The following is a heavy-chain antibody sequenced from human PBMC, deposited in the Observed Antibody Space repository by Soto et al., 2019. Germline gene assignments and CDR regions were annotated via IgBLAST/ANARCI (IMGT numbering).Heavy chain of an antibody. CDR3: ARLYWSSSWQVFDY. D-gene: IGHD6-13*01. CDR1: GGSISSSSYY. V-gene: IGHV4-39*01. CDR2: IYYSGST. J-gene: IGHJ4*02. Sequence: PSETLSLTCTVSGGSISSSSYYWGWIRQPPGKGLEWIGSIYYSGSTYYNPSLKSRVTISVDTSKNQFSLKLSSVTAADTAVYYCARLYWSSSWQVFDYWGQGTLVTVSS.